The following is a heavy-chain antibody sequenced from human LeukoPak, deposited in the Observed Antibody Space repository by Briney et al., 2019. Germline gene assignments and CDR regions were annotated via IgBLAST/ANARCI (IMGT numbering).Heavy chain of an antibody. Sequence: PGGYLRLSCAASGFTVSSNYMSWVRQPPGKGLEYIGTIYYTGNTYYSPSLKSRVTISVDTSKNQFSLKLSSVTAADTAVYYCARHGGEFDPWGQGTLVTVSS. CDR2: IYYTGNT. CDR3: ARHGGEFDP. J-gene: IGHJ5*02. CDR1: GFTVSSNY. V-gene: IGHV4-39*01. D-gene: IGHD3-16*01.